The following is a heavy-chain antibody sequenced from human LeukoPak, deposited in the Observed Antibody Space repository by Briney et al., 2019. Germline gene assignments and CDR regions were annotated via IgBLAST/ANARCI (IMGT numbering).Heavy chain of an antibody. CDR3: ARDVPGPYYYGSGSYQNNWFDP. V-gene: IGHV4-31*03. Sequence: PSETLSLTCTVSGGSISSGGYYWSWIRQHPGKGLEWIGYIYYSGSTYYNPSLKSRVTISVDTSKNQFSLKLSSVTAADTAVYYCARDVPGPYYYGSGSYQNNWFDPWGQGTLVTVSS. CDR2: IYYSGST. CDR1: GGSISSGGYY. J-gene: IGHJ5*02. D-gene: IGHD3-10*01.